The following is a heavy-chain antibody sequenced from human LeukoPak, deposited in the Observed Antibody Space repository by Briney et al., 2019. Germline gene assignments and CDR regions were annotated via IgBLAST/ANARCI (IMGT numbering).Heavy chain of an antibody. D-gene: IGHD4-17*01. CDR3: AKDDGGDYVGLDC. Sequence: GGSLRLSCTDSGFSGTFYGMHWVRQAPGKGLEWLAVITDDGSKKYYGDSVKGRFTISRDHSKHTLYLQMKSLRGEDTAVYYCAKDDGGDYVGLDCWGQGTLVTVSS. CDR1: GFSGTFYG. V-gene: IGHV3-30*18. J-gene: IGHJ4*02. CDR2: ITDDGSKK.